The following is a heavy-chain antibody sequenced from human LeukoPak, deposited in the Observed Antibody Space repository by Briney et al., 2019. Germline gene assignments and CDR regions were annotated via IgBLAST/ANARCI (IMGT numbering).Heavy chain of an antibody. CDR1: GFTFSSYA. J-gene: IGHJ4*02. CDR3: AKDFADLYYFDY. CDR2: ISGSGGST. V-gene: IGHV3-23*01. D-gene: IGHD3-3*01. Sequence: PGGSLRLSCAASGFTFSSYAMSWVRQAPGKGLEWVSAISGSGGSTYYAESVKGRFTISRDNSKNTLYLQMNSLRAEDTTVYYCAKDFADLYYFDYWGQGTLVTVSS.